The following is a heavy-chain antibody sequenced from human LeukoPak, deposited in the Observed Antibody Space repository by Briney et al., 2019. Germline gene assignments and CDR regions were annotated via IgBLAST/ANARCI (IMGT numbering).Heavy chain of an antibody. V-gene: IGHV3-23*01. CDR1: GFTFSSYA. D-gene: IGHD6-19*01. CDR2: ISGSGGST. Sequence: GGSLRLSCAASGFTFSSYAMSWVRQAPGKGLEWVSAISGSGGSTYYADSVKGRFTISRDNAKNSLYLQMNSLRAEDTAVYYCAKGGWYDRGWFDPWGQGTLVTVSS. CDR3: AKGGWYDRGWFDP. J-gene: IGHJ5*02.